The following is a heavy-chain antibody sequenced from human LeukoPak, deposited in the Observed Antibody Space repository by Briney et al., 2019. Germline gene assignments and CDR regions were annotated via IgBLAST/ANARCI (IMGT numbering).Heavy chain of an antibody. J-gene: IGHJ4*02. CDR2: TYYSGST. CDR3: ARLGPNRKYCSSTSCSHFDY. V-gene: IGHV4-30-4*01. CDR1: GGSISSGDYY. Sequence: SQTLSLTCTVSGGSISSGDYYWSWIRQPPGEGLEWIGYTYYSGSTYYNPSLKSRVTISVDTSKNQFSLKLSSVTAADTAVYYCARLGPNRKYCSSTSCSHFDYWGQGTLVTVSS. D-gene: IGHD2-2*01.